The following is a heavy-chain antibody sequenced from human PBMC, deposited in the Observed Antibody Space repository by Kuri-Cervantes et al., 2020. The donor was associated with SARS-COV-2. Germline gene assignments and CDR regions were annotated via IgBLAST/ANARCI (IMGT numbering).Heavy chain of an antibody. CDR2: ISAYNGNT. Sequence: ASVKVSCKASGYTFTGYGISWVRQAPGQGLEWMGWISAYNGNTKYSQKFQGRVTITRDTSTSTAYMEPRSLRSDDTAVYYCASSGGAAAGTGTDYYYYYYGMDVWGQGTTVTVSS. CDR1: GYTFTGYG. CDR3: ASSGGAAAGTGTDYYYYYYGMDV. V-gene: IGHV1-18*01. J-gene: IGHJ6*02. D-gene: IGHD6-13*01.